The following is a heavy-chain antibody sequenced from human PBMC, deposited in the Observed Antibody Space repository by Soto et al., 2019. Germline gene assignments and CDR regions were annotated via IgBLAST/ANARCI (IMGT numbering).Heavy chain of an antibody. V-gene: IGHV3-74*01. CDR2: IDSDGGSI. Sequence: PGGSLRLSCEASGFTLSSHWMNWVRQAPGKGLVWVSRIDSDGGSITYADSVKGRFTISRDNAKNTLYLQMDSLRDEDTAVYYCASIIVGTTPGHWGQGTLVTVSS. D-gene: IGHD1-26*01. J-gene: IGHJ4*02. CDR1: GFTLSSHW. CDR3: ASIIVGTTPGH.